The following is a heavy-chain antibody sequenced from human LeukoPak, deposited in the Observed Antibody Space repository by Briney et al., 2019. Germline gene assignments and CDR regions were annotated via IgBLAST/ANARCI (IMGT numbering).Heavy chain of an antibody. D-gene: IGHD1-26*01. CDR2: IIPISGTT. V-gene: IGHV1-69*13. J-gene: IGHJ5*02. CDR3: ARKLRLGGNWFDP. CDR1: GGTFTSYA. Sequence: SVKVSCKTSGGTFTSYAINWVRQAPGQGLEWMGKIIPISGTTNYAQKFQGRVTFTADESTSTAYMELSSLRSEDTALYYCARKLRLGGNWFDPWGQGTLVTVSS.